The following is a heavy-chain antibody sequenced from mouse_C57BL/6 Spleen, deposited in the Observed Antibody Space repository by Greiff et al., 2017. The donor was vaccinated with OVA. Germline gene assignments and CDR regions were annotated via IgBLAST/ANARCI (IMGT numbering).Heavy chain of an antibody. D-gene: IGHD1-1*01. J-gene: IGHJ1*03. Sequence: QVQLKESGPELVKPGASVKISCKASGYAFSSSWMNWVKQRPGKGLEWIGRIYPGDGDTNYNGKFKGKATLTADKSSSTAYMQLSSLTSEDSAVYFCARDYYGSSSYWYFDVWGKGTTVTVSS. CDR1: GYAFSSSW. CDR3: ARDYYGSSSYWYFDV. CDR2: IYPGDGDT. V-gene: IGHV1-82*01.